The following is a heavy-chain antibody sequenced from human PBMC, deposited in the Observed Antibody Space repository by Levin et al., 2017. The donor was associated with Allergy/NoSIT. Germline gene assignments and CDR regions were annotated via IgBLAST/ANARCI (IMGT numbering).Heavy chain of an antibody. J-gene: IGHJ4*02. Sequence: GGSLRLSCAASGFTFSSYGMHWVRQAPGKGLEWVAVIWYDGSNKYYADSVKGRFTISRDNSKYTLYLQMNSLRAEDTAVYYCARDIYDSSALWVGYDYWGQGTLVTVSS. CDR1: GFTFSSYG. CDR2: IWYDGSNK. D-gene: IGHD3-22*01. CDR3: ARDIYDSSALWVGYDY. V-gene: IGHV3-33*01.